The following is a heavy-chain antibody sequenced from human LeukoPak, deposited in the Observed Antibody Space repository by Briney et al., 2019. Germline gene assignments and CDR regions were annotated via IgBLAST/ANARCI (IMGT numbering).Heavy chain of an antibody. V-gene: IGHV3-23*01. J-gene: IGHJ4*02. CDR2: ISGSGGST. D-gene: IGHD1-7*01. CDR3: AKDREGTIADYFDY. Sequence: PGGSLRLSCAASGFTFSSYAMSWVRQAPGKGLKWVSSISGSGGSTYYADSVKGRFTISRDNSKNTLYLQMNSLRGEDTAVYYCAKDREGTIADYFDYWGQGTLVTVSS. CDR1: GFTFSSYA.